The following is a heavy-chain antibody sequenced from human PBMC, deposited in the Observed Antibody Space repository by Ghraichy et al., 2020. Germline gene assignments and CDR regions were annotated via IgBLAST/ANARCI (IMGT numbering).Heavy chain of an antibody. CDR2: INPNSGGT. J-gene: IGHJ5*02. V-gene: IGHV1-2*02. CDR1: GYTFTGYY. CDR3: ARDSTSSGWYSVWFDP. D-gene: IGHD6-19*01. Sequence: ASVKVSGKASGYTFTGYYMHWVRQAPGQGLEWMGWINPNSGGTNYAQKFQGRVTMTRDTSISTAYMELSRLRSDDTAVYYCARDSTSSGWYSVWFDPWGQGTLVTVSS.